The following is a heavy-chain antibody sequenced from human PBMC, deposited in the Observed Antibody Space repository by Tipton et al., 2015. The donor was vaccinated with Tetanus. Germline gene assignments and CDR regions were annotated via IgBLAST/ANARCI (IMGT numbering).Heavy chain of an antibody. CDR3: VQSVNAKGTDY. Sequence: QVQLVQSGGGVVQPGRSLRLSCAASGFSFSDYGIHWVRQAPGKGLEWVAVISNDGSVKYYADSVEGRFTISRDNSRNTLYLQMNSLRAEDTAVYYCVQSVNAKGTDYWGPGTLVTVSS. CDR1: GFSFSDYG. J-gene: IGHJ4*02. V-gene: IGHV3-30*03. CDR2: ISNDGSVK. D-gene: IGHD1-1*01.